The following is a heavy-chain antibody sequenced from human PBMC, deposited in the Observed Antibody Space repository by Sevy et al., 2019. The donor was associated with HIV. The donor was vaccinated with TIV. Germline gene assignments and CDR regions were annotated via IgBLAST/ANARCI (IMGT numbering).Heavy chain of an antibody. D-gene: IGHD3-3*01. J-gene: IGHJ3*02. V-gene: IGHV3-21*01. CDR2: ISSSSSYI. Sequence: GGSLRLSCAASGFTFSSYSMNWVRQAPGKGLEWVSSISSSSSYIYYAVSVKGRFTISRDNAKNSLYLQMNSLRAEDTAVYYCARRGSGYHAFDIWGQGTMVTVSS. CDR3: ARRGSGYHAFDI. CDR1: GFTFSSYS.